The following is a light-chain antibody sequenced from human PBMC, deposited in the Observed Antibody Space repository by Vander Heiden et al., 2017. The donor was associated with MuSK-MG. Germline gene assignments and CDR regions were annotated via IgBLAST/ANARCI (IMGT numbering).Light chain of an antibody. CDR1: RRVSSS. CDR3: QQYNNWPPIT. J-gene: IGKJ5*01. CDR2: GAS. V-gene: IGKV3-15*01. Sequence: EIVMTQSPATLSVSPGERATLSCRASRRVSSSLAWYQQKPGQAPRLLIYGASTRATGIPARFSGSGSGTEFTLTISSLQSEDFAVYYCQQYNNWPPITFGQGTRLEIK.